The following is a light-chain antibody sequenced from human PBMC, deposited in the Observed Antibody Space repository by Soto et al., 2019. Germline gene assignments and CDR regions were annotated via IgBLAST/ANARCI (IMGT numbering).Light chain of an antibody. J-gene: IGLJ1*01. CDR1: SGDIGSYNR. CDR2: EVT. V-gene: IGLV2-14*01. CDR3: SSYTNIKTRACV. Sequence: QSAMTQPASVSGSPGQSITISCTGTSGDIGSYNRVSWYQQHPGKAPKLIIYEVTDRPSGVSNRFSGSKSGYTASLTISGLQAEDEAEYYCSSYTNIKTRACVFGTGTKLTVL.